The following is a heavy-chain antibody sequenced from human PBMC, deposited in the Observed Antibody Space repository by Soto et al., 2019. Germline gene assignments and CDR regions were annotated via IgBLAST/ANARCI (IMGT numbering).Heavy chain of an antibody. CDR3: ARRWHFGMDV. CDR1: GFTFSSFE. Sequence: EVQLVESGGGLVQPGGSLRLSCAVSGFTFSSFEMNWVRQAPGKGLGWVSYVSSSGSTIYYTDSVKGRFTISRDNAKNPLFLQMSNLRAEDTALYYGARRWHFGMDVWGQGTTVTVSS. J-gene: IGHJ6*02. V-gene: IGHV3-48*03. D-gene: IGHD2-15*01. CDR2: VSSSGSTI.